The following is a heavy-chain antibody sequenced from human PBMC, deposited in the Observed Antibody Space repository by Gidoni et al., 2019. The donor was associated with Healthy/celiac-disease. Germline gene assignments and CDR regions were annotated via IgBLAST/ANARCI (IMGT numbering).Heavy chain of an antibody. D-gene: IGHD3-3*01. V-gene: IGHV1-58*03. CDR3: AAGATIFGVVKGTLDY. Sequence: QMQLVQSGPEVTKPGTSVQVSCKASGFTFTSSAVQWVRQARGQRLEWIGWTVVGSGNTNYAQKFQERVTITRDMSTSTAYMELSSLRSEDTAVYYCAAGATIFGVVKGTLDYWGQGTLVTVSS. J-gene: IGHJ4*02. CDR2: TVVGSGNT. CDR1: GFTFTSSA.